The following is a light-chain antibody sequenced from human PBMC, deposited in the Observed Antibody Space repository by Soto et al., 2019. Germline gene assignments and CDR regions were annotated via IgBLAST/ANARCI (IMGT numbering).Light chain of an antibody. CDR1: SSDVGAYNY. Sequence: QSVLTQPASVSGSPGQSITISCTGTSSDVGAYNYVSWYQHHPGKVPKLMIYDVTNRPSGVSDRFAGSKSGNTAALTISGLQAEDEADYYCSSYTSSRTRVFGSGTKLTVL. J-gene: IGLJ1*01. V-gene: IGLV2-14*03. CDR2: DVT. CDR3: SSYTSSRTRV.